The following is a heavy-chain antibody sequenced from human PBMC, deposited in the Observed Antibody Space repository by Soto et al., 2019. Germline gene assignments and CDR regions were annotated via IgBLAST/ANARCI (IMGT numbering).Heavy chain of an antibody. CDR3: GVISSSSGSSYGMDV. J-gene: IGHJ6*02. D-gene: IGHD6-6*01. V-gene: IGHV3-23*01. CDR2: ISGSGGST. Sequence: GGSVRLSCAASGFTFSSYAMSWVRQAPGKGLEWVSSISGSGGSTYYADSVKGRFTISRDNSKNTLYLEMNSLRAEDTAVYYCGVISSSSGSSYGMDVWGQGTTVTVSS. CDR1: GFTFSSYA.